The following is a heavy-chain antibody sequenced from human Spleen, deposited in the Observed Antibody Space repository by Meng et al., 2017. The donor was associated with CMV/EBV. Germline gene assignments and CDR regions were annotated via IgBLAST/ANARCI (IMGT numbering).Heavy chain of an antibody. CDR3: AHSRYCSSTSCQRNWFDP. D-gene: IGHD2-2*01. Sequence: LSTSGVGVGWIRQPPGKALEWLAPIYWNDDKRYSPSLKSRLTITKDTSKNQVVLTMTNMDPVDTATYYCAHSRYCSSTSCQRNWFDPWGQGTLVTVSS. J-gene: IGHJ5*02. CDR1: LSTSGVG. CDR2: IYWNDDK. V-gene: IGHV2-5*01.